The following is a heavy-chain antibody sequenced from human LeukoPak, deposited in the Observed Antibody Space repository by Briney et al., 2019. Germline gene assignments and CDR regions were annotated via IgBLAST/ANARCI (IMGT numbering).Heavy chain of an antibody. CDR1: GFTFSSYS. CDR2: ISSSGSTI. D-gene: IGHD3-3*01. J-gene: IGHJ6*03. Sequence: GGSLRLSCAASGFTFSSYSMSWIRQAPGKGLEWVSYISSSGSTIYYADSVKGRFTISRDNAKNSLYLQMNSLRAEDTAVYYCARDNSYYDFWSGSYYYYYMDVWGKGTTVTVSS. V-gene: IGHV3-48*04. CDR3: ARDNSYYDFWSGSYYYYYMDV.